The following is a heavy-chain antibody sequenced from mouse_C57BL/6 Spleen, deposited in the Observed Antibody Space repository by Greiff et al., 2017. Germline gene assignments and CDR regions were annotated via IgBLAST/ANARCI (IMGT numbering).Heavy chain of an antibody. CDR1: GYTFTSYW. Sequence: VQLQQPGAELVKPGASVKLSCKASGYTFTSYWMHWVKQRPGQGLEWIGRIHPNSGSTNYNEKFKSKATLTVDKSSSTAYMQLSSLTSEDSAVYYCARAYDGYPVFGYWGQGTTLTVSS. V-gene: IGHV1-64*01. CDR3: ARAYDGYPVFGY. J-gene: IGHJ2*01. CDR2: IHPNSGST. D-gene: IGHD2-3*01.